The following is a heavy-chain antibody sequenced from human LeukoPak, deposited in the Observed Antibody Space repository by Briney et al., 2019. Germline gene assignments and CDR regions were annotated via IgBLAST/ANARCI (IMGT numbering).Heavy chain of an antibody. V-gene: IGHV4-61*02. D-gene: IGHD3-10*01. J-gene: IGHJ6*03. CDR3: ARAAHTMVRAVIDYYMDV. CDR2: IYTSGST. Sequence: RSQTLSLTCTVSGGSISSGSYYWSWIRQPAGKGLEWIGRIYTSGSTNYNPSLKSRVTISVDTSKNQFSLKLNSVTAADTAVYYCARAAHTMVRAVIDYYMDVWGKGTTVTVSS. CDR1: GGSISSGSYY.